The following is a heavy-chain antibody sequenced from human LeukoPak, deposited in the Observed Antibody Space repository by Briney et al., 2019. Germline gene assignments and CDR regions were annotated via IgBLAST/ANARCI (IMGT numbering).Heavy chain of an antibody. CDR3: ARRVKDRDGYNFHYFDY. CDR1: GYTFTGYY. J-gene: IGHJ4*02. D-gene: IGHD5-24*01. CDR2: INPNSGGT. Sequence: ASVKVSCKASGYTFTGYYMHWVRQAPGQGLEWMGWINPNSGGTNYAQKFQGRVTMTRDTSISTAYMVLSRLRSDDTAVYYCARRVKDRDGYNFHYFDYWGQGTLVTVSS. V-gene: IGHV1-2*02.